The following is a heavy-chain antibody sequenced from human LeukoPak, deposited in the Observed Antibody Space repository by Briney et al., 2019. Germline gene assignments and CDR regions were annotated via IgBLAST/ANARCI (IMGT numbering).Heavy chain of an antibody. CDR1: GFTFSSYS. V-gene: IGHV3-48*01. CDR2: ISSSSTI. CDR3: ATGYSSSWYTFDI. Sequence: GGSLRLSCAASGFTFSSYSMNWVRQALRKGLEWVSYISSSSTIYYADSVKGRFTISRDNAKNSLYLQMNSLRAEDTAVYYCATGYSSSWYTFDIWGQGTMVTVSS. D-gene: IGHD6-13*01. J-gene: IGHJ3*02.